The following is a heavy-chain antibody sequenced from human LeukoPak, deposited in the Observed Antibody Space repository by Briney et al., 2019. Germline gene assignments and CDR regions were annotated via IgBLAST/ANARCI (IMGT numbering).Heavy chain of an antibody. J-gene: IGHJ6*02. D-gene: IGHD2-2*01. CDR1: GFTFSSYD. CDR2: IWYDGSNK. V-gene: IGHV3-33*08. CDR3: ARLLVPAVKNYYYYGMDV. Sequence: GGSLRLSCAASGFTFSSYDMHWVRQAPGKGLEWVAVIWYDGSNKYYADSVKGRFTISRDNSKNTLYLQMNSLRAEDTAVYYCARLLVPAVKNYYYYGMDVWGQGTTVTVSS.